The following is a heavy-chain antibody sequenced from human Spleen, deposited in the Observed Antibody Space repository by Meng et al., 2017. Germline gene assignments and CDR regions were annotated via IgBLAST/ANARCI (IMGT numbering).Heavy chain of an antibody. D-gene: IGHD5-18*01. J-gene: IGHJ4*02. CDR3: ATRGYTYGYFDY. CDR1: GFTFSSYA. Sequence: GESLKISCVASGFTFSSYAMSWVRQAPGKGLEWVSSISGSGGSTYYADSVKGRFTISRDNSKNTVSLQMNSLRAEDTAVYYCATRGYTYGYFDYWGQGTLVTVSS. CDR2: ISGSGGST. V-gene: IGHV3-23*01.